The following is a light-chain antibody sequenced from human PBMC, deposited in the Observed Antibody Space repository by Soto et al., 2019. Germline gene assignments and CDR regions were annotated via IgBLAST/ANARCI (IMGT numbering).Light chain of an antibody. J-gene: IGLJ1*01. Sequence: QSVLIQPASVSGSPGQSITISCTGTSRDVGGSNYVSWYQHHPHRAPKLLIYEVSYRPSGVSSRFSGSKSGNTASLTISGLQAEDEAAYYCSSYTSSNTLEVFGVGTKVTVL. CDR2: EVS. V-gene: IGLV2-14*01. CDR1: SRDVGGSNY. CDR3: SSYTSSNTLEV.